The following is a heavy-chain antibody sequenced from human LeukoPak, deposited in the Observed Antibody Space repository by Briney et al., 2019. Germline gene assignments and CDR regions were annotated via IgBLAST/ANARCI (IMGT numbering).Heavy chain of an antibody. V-gene: IGHV4-31*03. Sequence: SQTLSLTCTVSGGSISSGGYYWSWIRQHPGKGLEWIGYIYYSGSTYYNPSLKSRVTISVDTSKNQFSLELSSVTAADTAVYYCARAGWEQLEVFDYWGQGTLVTVSS. CDR1: GGSISSGGYY. J-gene: IGHJ4*02. CDR2: IYYSGST. CDR3: ARAGWEQLEVFDY. D-gene: IGHD6-6*01.